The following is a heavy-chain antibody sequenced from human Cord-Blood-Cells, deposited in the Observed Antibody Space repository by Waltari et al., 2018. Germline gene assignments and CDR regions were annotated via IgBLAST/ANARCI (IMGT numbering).Heavy chain of an antibody. D-gene: IGHD1-1*01. CDR3: ARGEYNWNDGGVY. Sequence: EVLLVESGGGLIQPGGSLRLSCAASWLTVSSAYISWVRQAPGKGLEWVSVIYSGGSTYYADSVKGRFTISRDNSKNTLYLQMNSLRAEDTAVYYCARGEYNWNDGGVYWGQGTLVTVSS. J-gene: IGHJ4*02. V-gene: IGHV3-53*01. CDR1: WLTVSSAY. CDR2: IYSGGST.